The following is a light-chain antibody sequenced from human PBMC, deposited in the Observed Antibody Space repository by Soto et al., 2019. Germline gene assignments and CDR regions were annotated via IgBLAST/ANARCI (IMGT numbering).Light chain of an antibody. CDR2: GAA. Sequence: EIVLTQSPGTLSLSPGERATLSCRASQSVSSSYLAWYQQKPGQAPRLLIYGAASTATGIPDRCSGSGSGTDFSLTISRLEPEDFVVYYCQQYGSSPPRYTFGQGTKLEIK. CDR3: QQYGSSPPRYT. V-gene: IGKV3-20*01. CDR1: QSVSSSY. J-gene: IGKJ2*01.